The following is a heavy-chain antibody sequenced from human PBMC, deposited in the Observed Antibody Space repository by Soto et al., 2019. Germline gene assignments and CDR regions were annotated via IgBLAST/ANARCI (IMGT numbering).Heavy chain of an antibody. CDR2: ISGYNDNT. J-gene: IGHJ3*02. CDR3: ARPGRLLHLGNAFDI. Sequence: QVNLVQSGAEVKKPGASVKVSCKASGYTFSDFGITWVRQAPGQGLEWMGGISGYNDNTNYAQKFQGRVTMTTATSTSTAYMELRSLKYDDTAVYYCARPGRLLHLGNAFDIWGQGTLVTVSS. CDR1: GYTFSDFG. D-gene: IGHD1-26*01. V-gene: IGHV1-18*01.